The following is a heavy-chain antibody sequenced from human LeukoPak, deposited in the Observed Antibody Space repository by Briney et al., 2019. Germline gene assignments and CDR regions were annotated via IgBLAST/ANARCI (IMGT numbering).Heavy chain of an antibody. CDR3: AIPLSSGWYLGYFVS. CDR2: ISGSGGST. V-gene: IGHV3-23*01. D-gene: IGHD6-19*01. Sequence: GGSLRLSCAASGFTFSSYTMSWVRQAPGKGLEWVSAISGSGGSTYYADSVKGRFTISRDNSKNTLYLQMNSLRAEDTAVYYCAIPLSSGWYLGYFVSWGEGSLVTVSS. J-gene: IGHJ4*02. CDR1: GFTFSSYT.